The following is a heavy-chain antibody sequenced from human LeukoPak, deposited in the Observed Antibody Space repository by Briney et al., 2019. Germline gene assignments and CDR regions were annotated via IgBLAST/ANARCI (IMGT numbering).Heavy chain of an antibody. V-gene: IGHV3-30-3*01. Sequence: GGSLRLSCVASGFTFSSYAMHWVRQAPGKGLEWVAVISYDGSNKYYADSVKGRFTISRDNSKNTLYLQMNSLGGVDTAVFYCARQGSVVAANFDYWGQGTLVTVSS. CDR1: GFTFSSYA. CDR2: ISYDGSNK. J-gene: IGHJ4*02. D-gene: IGHD2-15*01. CDR3: ARQGSVVAANFDY.